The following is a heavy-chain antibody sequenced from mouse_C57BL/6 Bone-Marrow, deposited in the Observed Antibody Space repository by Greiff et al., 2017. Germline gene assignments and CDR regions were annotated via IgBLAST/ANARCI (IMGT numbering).Heavy chain of an antibody. CDR3: ARNYYGNHWCAY. D-gene: IGHD2-1*01. CDR2: ISSGGSTI. J-gene: IGHJ3*01. V-gene: IGHV5-17*01. Sequence: EVHLVESGGGLVKPGGSLKLSCAASGFTFSDYGMHWVRQAPEQGLEWVAYISSGGSTIDYADTVKGRFTISRDNAKNTLFLQMTSLRSEDTAMYYCARNYYGNHWCAYWGQGTLVTVSA. CDR1: GFTFSDYG.